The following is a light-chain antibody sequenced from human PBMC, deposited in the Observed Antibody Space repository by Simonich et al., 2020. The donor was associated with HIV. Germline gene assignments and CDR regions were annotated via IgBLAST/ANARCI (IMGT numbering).Light chain of an antibody. Sequence: QSALTQPASVSGSPGQSITISCTGTSSDVGGYNNVSWYQQHPGKAPKRMIYDVSKLRSGGSNLFSGSKSGNTASLTISGLQAEDEADYSCSSYTSSSTLVFGGGTKLTVL. CDR1: SSDVGGYNN. CDR3: SSYTSSSTLV. V-gene: IGLV2-14*01. J-gene: IGLJ3*02. CDR2: DVS.